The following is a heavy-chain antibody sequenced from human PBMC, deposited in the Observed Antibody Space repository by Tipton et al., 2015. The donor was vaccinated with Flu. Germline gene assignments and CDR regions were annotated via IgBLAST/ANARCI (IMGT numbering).Heavy chain of an antibody. CDR1: GASISTNY. V-gene: IGHV4-59*01. J-gene: IGHJ4*02. CDR3: VREGGYDSNAYYHPFFDS. D-gene: IGHD3-22*01. Sequence: TLSLTCTVSGASISTNYWSWIRQPPGEGLDWIAYIHSSGSTNSNPSLKSRVIISMDTPKNQISLRLTSVTAADTAVYYCVREGGYDSNAYYHPFFDSWGQGTLVTVSS. CDR2: IHSSGST.